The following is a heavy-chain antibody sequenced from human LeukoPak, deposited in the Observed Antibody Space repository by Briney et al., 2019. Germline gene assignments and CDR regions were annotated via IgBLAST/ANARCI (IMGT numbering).Heavy chain of an antibody. V-gene: IGHV1-69*04. CDR1: GGTFSSYA. D-gene: IGHD2-8*02. CDR2: IIPILGIA. J-gene: IGHJ4*02. CDR3: ARDKLNTGPFSADY. Sequence: SVKVSCKASGGTFSSYAISWVRQAPGQGLEWMGRIIPILGIANYAQKFQGRVTITADKSTSTAYMKLSSLRSEDTAVYYCARDKLNTGPFSADYWGQGTLVTVSS.